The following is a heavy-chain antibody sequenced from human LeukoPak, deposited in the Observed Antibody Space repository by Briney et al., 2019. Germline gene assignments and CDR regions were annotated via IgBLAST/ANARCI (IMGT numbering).Heavy chain of an antibody. CDR1: RYTLTELS. V-gene: IGHV1-24*01. CDR2: FDLGDGET. Sequence: ASVKVSCKVSRYTLTELSMHWVGQAPGKGLEWMGGFDLGDGETIFAQKFQGRVTMTEDTSTDTAYMELRSLTSEDTAVYYCAAGDPWHVLDCWGQGTLVTVSS. CDR3: AAGDPWHVLDC. J-gene: IGHJ4*02. D-gene: IGHD5-12*01.